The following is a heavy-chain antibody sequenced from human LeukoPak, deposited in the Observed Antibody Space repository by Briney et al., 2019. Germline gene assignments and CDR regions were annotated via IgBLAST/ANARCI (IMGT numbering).Heavy chain of an antibody. Sequence: ASETLSLTCTVSGGSISSSSYYWGWIRQPPGKGLEWIGSIYYSGSTYYNPSLKSRVTISVDTSKNQFSLKLSSVTAADTAVYCCARHRRSGWFDPWGQGTLVTVSS. CDR2: IYYSGST. J-gene: IGHJ5*02. CDR1: GGSISSSSYY. V-gene: IGHV4-39*01. CDR3: ARHRRSGWFDP.